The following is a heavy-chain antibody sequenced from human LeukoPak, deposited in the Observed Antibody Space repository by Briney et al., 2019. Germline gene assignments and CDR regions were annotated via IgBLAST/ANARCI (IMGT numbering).Heavy chain of an antibody. J-gene: IGHJ4*02. CDR3: ARGRIVATICPFDY. D-gene: IGHD5-12*01. CDR2: INHKSGGT. V-gene: IGHV1-2*02. CDR1: GTTFTGYY. Sequence: ASVKVSYNASGTTFTGYYIHWVRQSPGQGLEWMGWINHKSGGTNYAQKFQGRVTMTRDSSISTAYMELSRLTSDDTAVYYCARGRIVATICPFDYWGQGTLVTVSS.